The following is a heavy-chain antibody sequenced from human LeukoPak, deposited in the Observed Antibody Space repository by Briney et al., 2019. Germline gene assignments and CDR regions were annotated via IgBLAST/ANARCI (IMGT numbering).Heavy chain of an antibody. J-gene: IGHJ5*02. CDR3: ARGKYQLLFRYRWFDP. D-gene: IGHD2-2*01. Sequence: ASVKVSCKASGYTFTGYYMHWVRQAPGQGLEWMGWINPNSGGTNYAQKFQGRVTMTRDTSISTAYMELSSLRSEDTAVYYCARGKYQLLFRYRWFDPWGQGTLVTVSS. CDR1: GYTFTGYY. V-gene: IGHV1-2*02. CDR2: INPNSGGT.